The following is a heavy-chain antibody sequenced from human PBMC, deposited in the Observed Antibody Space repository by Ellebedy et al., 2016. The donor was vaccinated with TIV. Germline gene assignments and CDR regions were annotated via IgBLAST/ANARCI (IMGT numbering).Heavy chain of an antibody. V-gene: IGHV3-53*01. CDR3: ARAQHGWVRGATTYYFDY. J-gene: IGHJ4*02. Sequence: PGGSLRLSCVGSGFSVGISYMNWVRRAPGKGLEWVSMIHASGPTDYADSVKGRFTISRDNSKNTVFLQMNSLTADDTAVYYCARAQHGWVRGATTYYFDYWGQGALVTVSS. CDR1: GFSVGISY. D-gene: IGHD3-10*01. CDR2: IHASGPT.